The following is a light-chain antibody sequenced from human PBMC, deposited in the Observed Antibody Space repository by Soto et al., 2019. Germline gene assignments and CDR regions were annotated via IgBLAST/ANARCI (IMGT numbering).Light chain of an antibody. CDR1: QSISSY. V-gene: IGKV3D-15*01. J-gene: IGKJ4*01. CDR3: QQYDSWPLT. CDR2: GAS. Sequence: EIVLTQSPATLSLSPGERATLSCRASQSISSYLAWYQQRPGQAPRLLIYGASTRPTGIPDRFSGSGSGTEFSLTISSLQSEDFAVYYCQQYDSWPLTFGGGTKVEIK.